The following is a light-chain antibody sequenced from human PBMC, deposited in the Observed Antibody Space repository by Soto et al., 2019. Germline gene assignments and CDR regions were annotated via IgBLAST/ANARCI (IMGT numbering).Light chain of an antibody. J-gene: IGKJ1*01. V-gene: IGKV3-20*01. CDR1: QSVNSSY. CDR3: QQYVSSLRT. CDR2: GAS. Sequence: EIVWTQSPGTLSLSPGERATLSCRASQSVNSSYLAWYQQKPGQAPRLLIYGASSRATGIPDRFSGSGSGTGFTLTISRLELEDFGVYYCQQYVSSLRTFGQGTKVDIK.